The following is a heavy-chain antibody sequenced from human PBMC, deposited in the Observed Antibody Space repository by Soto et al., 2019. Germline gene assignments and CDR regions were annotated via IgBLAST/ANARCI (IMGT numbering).Heavy chain of an antibody. CDR2: IWYDGSNK. J-gene: IGHJ4*02. D-gene: IGHD3-3*01. CDR1: GFTFSSYG. Sequence: GGSLRLSCAASGFTFSSYGMHWVRQAPGKGLEWVAVIWYDGSNKYYADSVKGRFTISRDNSKNTLYLQMNSLRAEDTAVYYCARDLTYYDFWSGYSGGSGFDYWGQGTLVTVSS. CDR3: ARDLTYYDFWSGYSGGSGFDY. V-gene: IGHV3-33*01.